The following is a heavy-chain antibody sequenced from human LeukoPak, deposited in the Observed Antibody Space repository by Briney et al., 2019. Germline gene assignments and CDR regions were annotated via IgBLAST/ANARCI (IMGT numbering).Heavy chain of an antibody. CDR2: ISGSGGST. V-gene: IGHV3-23*01. Sequence: GGSLRLSCAASGFTFSSYAMSWVRQAPGKGLEWVSAISGSGGSTYYADSVKGRSTISRDNSKNTLYLQMNSLRAEDTAVYYCAKDFWSGNYYFDYWGQGTLVTVSS. CDR1: GFTFSSYA. J-gene: IGHJ4*02. D-gene: IGHD3-3*01. CDR3: AKDFWSGNYYFDY.